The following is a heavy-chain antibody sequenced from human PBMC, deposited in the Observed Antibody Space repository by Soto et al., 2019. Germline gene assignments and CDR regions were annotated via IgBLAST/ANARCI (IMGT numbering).Heavy chain of an antibody. CDR1: GFTFSSYT. CDR2: ISGPGIII. J-gene: IGHJ3*02. CDR3: VNDKRECDRTTFTIKVAFVM. V-gene: IGHV3-23*04. D-gene: IGHD3-22*01. Sequence: EVQLAESGGGLVKPGGSLTLSCTVSGFTFSSYTMSWVRQAPGKGLEWVAGISGPGIIISYTDSMRGRFTTCRGKSKDSLLLHMDRLRAEDSAVSYCVNDKRECDRTTFTIKVAFVMLCHGALSTVSS.